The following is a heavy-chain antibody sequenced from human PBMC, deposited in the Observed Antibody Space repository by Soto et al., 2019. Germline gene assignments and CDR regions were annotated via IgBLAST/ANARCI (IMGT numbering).Heavy chain of an antibody. CDR2: IYPGDSDT. CDR3: ARRLDGGRDYYVMDV. V-gene: IGHV5-51*01. D-gene: IGHD2-15*01. CDR1: GYSFTSYW. J-gene: IGHJ6*02. Sequence: GESLKISCKGSGYSFTSYWIGWVRQMPGKGLEWMGIIYPGDSDTRYSPSFQGQVTISADKSISTAYLQWSSLKASDTAMYYCARRLDGGRDYYVMDVWGQGTTVTVSS.